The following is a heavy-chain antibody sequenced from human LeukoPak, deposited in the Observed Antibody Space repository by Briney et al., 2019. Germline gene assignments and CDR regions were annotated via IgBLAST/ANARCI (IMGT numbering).Heavy chain of an antibody. V-gene: IGHV3-74*01. Sequence: GGSLRLSCAASGFTFSSYWMHWVRQAPGKGLVWGSGINSDGSTTSYADSVMGRYTISRDNAKNTLYLQMNSLRAEDTAVYYCARVIYSGWEGELSDWGQGTLVTVSS. CDR3: ARVIYSGWEGELSD. J-gene: IGHJ4*02. CDR1: GFTFSSYW. D-gene: IGHD6-19*01. CDR2: INSDGSTT.